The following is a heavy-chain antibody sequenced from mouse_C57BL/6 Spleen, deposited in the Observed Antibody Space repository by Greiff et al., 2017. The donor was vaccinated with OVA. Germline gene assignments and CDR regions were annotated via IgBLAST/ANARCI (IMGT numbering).Heavy chain of an antibody. V-gene: IGHV1-69*01. CDR2: IDPSDSYT. CDR1: GYTFTSYW. J-gene: IGHJ2*01. Sequence: QVQLQQPGAELVMPGASVKLSCKASGYTFTSYWMHWVKQRPGQGLEWIGEIDPSDSYTNYNQKFKGKSTLTVDKSSSTAYMQLSSLTSEDSAVYYCARSQYSNYPYYFDYWGQGTTLTVSS. D-gene: IGHD2-5*01. CDR3: ARSQYSNYPYYFDY.